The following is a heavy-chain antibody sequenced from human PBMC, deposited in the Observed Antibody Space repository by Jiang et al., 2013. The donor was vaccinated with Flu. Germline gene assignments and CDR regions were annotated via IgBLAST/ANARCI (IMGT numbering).Heavy chain of an antibody. J-gene: IGHJ6*02. D-gene: IGHD3-9*01. CDR1: GYSFTNYA. V-gene: IGHV1-3*01. Sequence: SGAEVKKPGASVKVSCKTSGYSFTNYAFHWVRQAPGQRLEWMGWINAGKGNTEYSQKFQGRVTITRDTSANTAYMELTGLRSEDTAVYYCARDRDSHNILTVYSNYYTMDVWGQGTTVTVSS. CDR2: INAGKGNT. CDR3: ARDRDSHNILTVYSNYYTMDV.